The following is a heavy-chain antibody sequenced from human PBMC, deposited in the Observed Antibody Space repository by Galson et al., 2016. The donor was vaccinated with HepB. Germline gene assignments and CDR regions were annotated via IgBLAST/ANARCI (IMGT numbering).Heavy chain of an antibody. CDR2: ISAYNGNT. D-gene: IGHD2-2*01. CDR1: GYTFTTYG. Sequence: QSGAEVKKPGASVKVSCKASGYTFTTYGISWVRQAPGQGLEWMGWISAYNGNTNYAQKLQGRVTMTTDTSTSTAYMELRSLRSDDPAVYYCARDPRKIRYQLLEIYYYYYAMDVWGQGTTVTVSS. J-gene: IGHJ6*02. CDR3: ARDPRKIRYQLLEIYYYYYAMDV. V-gene: IGHV1-18*01.